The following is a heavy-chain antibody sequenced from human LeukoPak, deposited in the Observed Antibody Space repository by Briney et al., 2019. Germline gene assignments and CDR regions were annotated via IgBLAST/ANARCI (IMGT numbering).Heavy chain of an antibody. D-gene: IGHD3-16*01. Sequence: NSSETLSLTCTVSGGSISSSSYYWGWIRQPPGKGLEWIGSIYYSGSTYYNPSLKSRVTMSVDTSKKQLSLNLTSVTAADTAVYYCARQGLRNDYYYYYMDVWGKGTTVTISS. CDR1: GGSISSSSYY. CDR3: ARQGLRNDYYYYYMDV. J-gene: IGHJ6*03. CDR2: IYYSGST. V-gene: IGHV4-39*01.